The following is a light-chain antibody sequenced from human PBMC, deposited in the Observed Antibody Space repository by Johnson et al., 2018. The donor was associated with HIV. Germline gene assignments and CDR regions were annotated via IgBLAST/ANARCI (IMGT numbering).Light chain of an antibody. Sequence: QSVLTQPPSVSAAPGQKVTISCSGSSSNIGNNYVSWYQQLPGTAPKLLIYDNNKRPSGIPDRFSGSKSGTSATLGITGLQTGDEADYYCGTGDSNLSAGVFGTGTKVTVL. J-gene: IGLJ1*01. CDR2: DNN. CDR3: GTGDSNLSAGV. V-gene: IGLV1-51*01. CDR1: SSNIGNNY.